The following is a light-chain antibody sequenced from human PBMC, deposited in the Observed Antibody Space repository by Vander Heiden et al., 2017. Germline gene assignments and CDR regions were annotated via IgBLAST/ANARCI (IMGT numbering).Light chain of an antibody. CDR1: TGAVTSGYY. J-gene: IGLJ2*01. V-gene: IGLV7-43*01. CDR3: LLYYGGAPHVV. Sequence: QTVVTQEPSLTVSPGGTVTLTCASSTGAVTSGYYPNWFQQKPGQAPRALIYSTSNQHSWTPARFSGSLLGGKAALTLSGVQPEDEAEYYCLLYYGGAPHVVFGGGTKLTVL. CDR2: STS.